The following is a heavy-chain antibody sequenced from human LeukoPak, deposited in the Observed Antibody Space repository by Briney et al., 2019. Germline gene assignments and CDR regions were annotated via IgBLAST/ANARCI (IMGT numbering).Heavy chain of an antibody. CDR1: GDSVSSNSAA. CDR2: TYYRSKWYN. CDR3: ARDGWFGDTSCNWFDP. D-gene: IGHD3-10*01. Sequence: SQTLSLTCAISGDSVSSNSAAWNWIRQSPSRGLKWLGRTYYRSKWYNDYAVSVKSRITINPDTSKNQFSLQLNSVTPEDTAVYYCARDGWFGDTSCNWFDPWGQGTLVTVSS. V-gene: IGHV6-1*01. J-gene: IGHJ5*02.